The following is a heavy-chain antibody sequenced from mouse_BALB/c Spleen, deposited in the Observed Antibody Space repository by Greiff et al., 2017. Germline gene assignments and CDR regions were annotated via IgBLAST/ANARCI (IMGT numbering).Heavy chain of an antibody. CDR2: INPYNDGT. V-gene: IGHV1-14*01. CDR1: GYTFTSYV. Sequence: EVKVVESGPELVKPGASVKMSCKASGYTFTSYVMHWVKQKPGQGLEWIGYINPYNDGTKYNEKFKGKATLTSDKSSSTAYMELSSLTSEDSAVYYCARSDYYGSSLYFDYWGQGTTLTVSS. CDR3: ARSDYYGSSLYFDY. J-gene: IGHJ2*01. D-gene: IGHD1-1*01.